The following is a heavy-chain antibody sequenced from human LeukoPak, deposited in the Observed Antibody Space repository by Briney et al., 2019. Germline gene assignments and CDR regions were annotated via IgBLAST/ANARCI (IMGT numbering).Heavy chain of an antibody. CDR2: INHSGST. J-gene: IGHJ4*02. CDR1: GGSFSGYY. V-gene: IGHV4-34*01. D-gene: IGHD6-19*01. Sequence: SETLSLTCAVYGGSFSGYYWSWIRQPPGKGLEWIGKINHSGSTNYNPSLKSRVTISVDTSKNQFSLKLSSVTAADTAVYYCARGRVAVAAVRGQGTLVTVSS. CDR3: ARGRVAVAAV.